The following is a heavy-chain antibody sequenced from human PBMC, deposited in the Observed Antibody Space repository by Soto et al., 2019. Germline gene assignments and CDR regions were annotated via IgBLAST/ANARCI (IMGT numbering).Heavy chain of an antibody. Sequence: ASVKVSCKASGYTFTSYGISWVRQAPGQGLEWMGWISAYNGNTNYAQKLQGRVTMTTDTSTSTAYMELRSLRSDDTAVYYCARGTPITRLRGDSYGMDVWGKGTTVTVSS. D-gene: IGHD3-10*01. V-gene: IGHV1-18*01. CDR3: ARGTPITRLRGDSYGMDV. CDR2: ISAYNGNT. CDR1: GYTFTSYG. J-gene: IGHJ6*04.